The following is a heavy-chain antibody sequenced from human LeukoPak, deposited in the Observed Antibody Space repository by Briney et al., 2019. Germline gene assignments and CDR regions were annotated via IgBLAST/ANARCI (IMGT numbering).Heavy chain of an antibody. CDR2: IYTSGST. Sequence: SETLSLTCTVSDGSISSYYWSWIRQPAGKGLEWIGRIYTSGSTNYNPSLKSRVTMSVDTSKNQFSLKLSSVTAADTAVYYCARVTGLGGYYYYMDVWGKGTTVTVSS. CDR3: ARVTGLGGYYYYMDV. J-gene: IGHJ6*03. V-gene: IGHV4-4*07. CDR1: DGSISSYY. D-gene: IGHD1-14*01.